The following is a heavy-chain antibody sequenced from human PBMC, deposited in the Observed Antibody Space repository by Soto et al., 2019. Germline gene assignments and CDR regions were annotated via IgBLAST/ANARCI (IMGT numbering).Heavy chain of an antibody. V-gene: IGHV3-23*01. D-gene: IGHD4-17*01. CDR3: AKLTQAATVTTYYYFDY. CDR1: GFTFSSYA. J-gene: IGHJ4*02. Sequence: EVQLLESGGGLVQPGGSLRLSCAASGFTFSSYAMSWVRQAPGKGLEWVSAISGSGGSTYYADSVKGRFTISRDNSKNTLYLQMNSLRAEDTAVYYCAKLTQAATVTTYYYFDYWGQGTLVTVSS. CDR2: ISGSGGST.